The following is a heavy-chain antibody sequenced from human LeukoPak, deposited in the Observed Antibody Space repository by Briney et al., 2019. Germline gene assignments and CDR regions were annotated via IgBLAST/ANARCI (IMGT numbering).Heavy chain of an antibody. CDR3: ARHPAGYSSGWRLDY. CDR1: GGSISSYY. CDR2: IYYSGST. Sequence: SETLSLTCTVSGGSISSYYWSWIRQPPGKGLEWIGYIYYSGSTNYNPSLKSRVTISVDTSKNQFSLKLSSVTAADTAVYYCARHPAGYSSGWRLDYWGQGTLVTVSS. D-gene: IGHD6-19*01. V-gene: IGHV4-59*08. J-gene: IGHJ4*02.